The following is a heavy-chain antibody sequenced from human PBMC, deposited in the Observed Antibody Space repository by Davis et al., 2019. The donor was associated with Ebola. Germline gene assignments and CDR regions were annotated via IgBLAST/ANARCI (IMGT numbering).Heavy chain of an antibody. Sequence: MPSDLLSSTFPAPGCSIRSYYWSWIRQSAGKRLAWLGRHYTSGYTNYNPSLKSRVTMSVDTSKNQFSLKLSSVTAADTAVYYCARAWYRQSSWFGPWSQGTQVIVSS. CDR2: HYTSGYT. V-gene: IGHV4-4*07. CDR3: ARAWYRQSSWFGP. J-gene: IGHJ5*02. D-gene: IGHD1-1*01. CDR1: GCSIRSYY.